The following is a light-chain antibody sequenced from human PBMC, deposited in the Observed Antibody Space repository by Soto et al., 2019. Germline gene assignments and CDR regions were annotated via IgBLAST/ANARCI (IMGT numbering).Light chain of an antibody. J-gene: IGLJ3*02. CDR1: SGSVSTSYY. CDR3: VLYMGSGVWV. V-gene: IGLV8-61*01. CDR2: STN. Sequence: QAVVTQEPSLSVSPGRTVTLTCGLSSGSVSTSYYPSWYQQTPGQAPRTLIYSTNTRSSGVPDRFSGSILGNKAALTITGAQADDESEYYCVLYMGSGVWVFGGGTKLTVL.